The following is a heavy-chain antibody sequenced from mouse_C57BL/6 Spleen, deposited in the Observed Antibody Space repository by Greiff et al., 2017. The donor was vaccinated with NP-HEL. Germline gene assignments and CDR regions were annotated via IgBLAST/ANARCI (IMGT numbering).Heavy chain of an antibody. V-gene: IGHV5-4*01. CDR3: ARDKYYGSLYYAMDY. J-gene: IGHJ4*01. D-gene: IGHD1-1*01. CDR1: GFTFSSYA. CDR2: ISDGGSYT. Sequence: VESGGGLVKPGGSLKLSCAASGFTFSSYAMSWVRQTPEKRLEWVATISDGGSYTYYPDNVKGRFTISRDNAKNNLYLQMSHLKSEDTAMYYCARDKYYGSLYYAMDYWGQGTSVTVSS.